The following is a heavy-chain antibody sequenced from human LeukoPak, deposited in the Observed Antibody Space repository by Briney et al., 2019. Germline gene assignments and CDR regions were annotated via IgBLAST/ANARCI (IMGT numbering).Heavy chain of an antibody. D-gene: IGHD3-10*01. CDR1: GFTFSSYA. V-gene: IGHV3-30-3*01. J-gene: IGHJ4*02. Sequence: GGSLRLSCAASGFTFSSYAMHWVRQAPGKGLEWVAVISYGGSNKYYADSVKGRFTISRDNSKNTLCLQMNSLRAEDTAVYYCAKDPGGYFDYWGQGTLVTVSS. CDR3: AKDPGGYFDY. CDR2: ISYGGSNK.